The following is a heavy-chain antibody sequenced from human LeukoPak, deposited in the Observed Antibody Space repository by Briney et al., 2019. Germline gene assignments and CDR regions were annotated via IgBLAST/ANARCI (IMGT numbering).Heavy chain of an antibody. CDR3: ARAYFDWLLLGYGMDV. Sequence: PGGSLRLSCAASGFTFDDYGMSWVRQAPGKGLEWVSAISGSGGSTYYADSVKGRFTISRDNSKNTLYLQMNSLRAEDTAVYYCARAYFDWLLLGYGMDVWGQGTTVTVSS. D-gene: IGHD3-9*01. CDR2: ISGSGGST. CDR1: GFTFDDYG. J-gene: IGHJ6*02. V-gene: IGHV3-23*01.